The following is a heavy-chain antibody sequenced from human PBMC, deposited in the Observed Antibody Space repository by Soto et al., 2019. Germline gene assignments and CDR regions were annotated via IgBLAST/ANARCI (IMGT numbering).Heavy chain of an antibody. CDR2: IKGRADGGTP. CDR3: TKASQWPPPYS. Sequence: EVQLVESGGGVVKPGGSLRLSCAASGFTFTKAWMTWVRQTPGQGLEWVGRIKGRADGGTPDYAASVKDRVIISRDDSNDTLYLHMNRLKTDDTAVYCCTKASQWPPPYSWGQGALVTVSS. CDR1: GFTFTKAW. V-gene: IGHV3-15*01. J-gene: IGHJ4*02. D-gene: IGHD6-19*01.